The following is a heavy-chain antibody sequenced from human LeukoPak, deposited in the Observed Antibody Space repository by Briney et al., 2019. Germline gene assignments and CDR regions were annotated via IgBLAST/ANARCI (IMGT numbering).Heavy chain of an antibody. J-gene: IGHJ4*02. D-gene: IGHD5-24*01. CDR3: ARNLQRYKVFDY. CDR2: ISSSSSYI. V-gene: IGHV3-21*01. Sequence: GGSLRLSCAASGFTFSSYSMNWVRQAPGKGLEWVSSISSSSSYIYYADSEKGRFTISRDNAKNSLYLQMNSLRAEDTAVYYCARNLQRYKVFDYWGQGTLVTVSS. CDR1: GFTFSSYS.